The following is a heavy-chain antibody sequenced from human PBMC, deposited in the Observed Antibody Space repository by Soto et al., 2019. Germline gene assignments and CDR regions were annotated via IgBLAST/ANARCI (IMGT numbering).Heavy chain of an antibody. J-gene: IGHJ3*02. Sequence: GGSLRLSCAASGFTVSSNYMSWVRQAPGKGLEWVSVIYSGGSTYYADSVKGRFTISRDNSKNTLYLQMNSLRAEDTAVYYCARSREMGAFDIWGQGTMVTVSS. CDR3: ARSREMGAFDI. CDR1: GFTVSSNY. CDR2: IYSGGST. V-gene: IGHV3-53*01.